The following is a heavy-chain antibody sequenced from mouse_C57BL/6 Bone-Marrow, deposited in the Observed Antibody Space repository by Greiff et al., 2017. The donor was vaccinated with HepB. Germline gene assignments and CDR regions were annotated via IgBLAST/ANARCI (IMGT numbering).Heavy chain of an antibody. Sequence: VQLKESGGGLVKPGGSLKLSCAASGFTFSSYAMSWVRQTPEKRLEWVATISDGGSYTYYPDNVKGRFTISRDNAKNNLYLQMSHLKSEDTAMYYCARDSSGYWGQGTTLTVSS. D-gene: IGHD3-2*02. V-gene: IGHV5-4*01. CDR3: ARDSSGY. CDR2: ISDGGSYT. J-gene: IGHJ2*01. CDR1: GFTFSSYA.